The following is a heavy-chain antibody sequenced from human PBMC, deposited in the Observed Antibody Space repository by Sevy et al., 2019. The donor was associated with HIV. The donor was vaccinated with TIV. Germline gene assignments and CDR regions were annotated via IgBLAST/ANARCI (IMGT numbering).Heavy chain of an antibody. V-gene: IGHV4-39*01. CDR2: VHYSGRT. CDR1: GGSISSGNYL. Sequence: SETLSLTCTVSGGSISSGNYLWSWMRQTSGKGLEWIATVHYSGRTYYNPSLKSRVTISEDTSKNQFSLNLNSVTAADTAVYFCARNFDYWGQGTLVTVSS. CDR3: ARNFDY. J-gene: IGHJ4*02.